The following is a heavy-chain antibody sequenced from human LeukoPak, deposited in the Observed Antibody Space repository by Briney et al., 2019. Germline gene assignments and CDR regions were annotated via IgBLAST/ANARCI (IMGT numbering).Heavy chain of an antibody. V-gene: IGHV1-69*13. D-gene: IGHD2-15*01. CDR1: GGTFSSYA. J-gene: IGHJ4*02. CDR3: ARAGSDCSGGSCYRTPSYDY. Sequence: SVKVSCKASGGTFSSYAISWVRQAPGQGLEWMGGIIPIFGTANYAQKFQGRVTITADESTSTAYMELSSLRSEDTAVYYCARAGSDCSGGSCYRTPSYDYWGQGTLVTVSS. CDR2: IIPIFGTA.